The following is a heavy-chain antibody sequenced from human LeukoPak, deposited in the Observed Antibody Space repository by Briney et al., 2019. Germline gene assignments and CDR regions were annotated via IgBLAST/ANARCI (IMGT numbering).Heavy chain of an antibody. V-gene: IGHV1-46*01. Sequence: VASVKVSCKASGYTFTSYYMHWVRQAPGQGLEWMGIINPSGGSTSYAQKFQGRVTMTRDTSTSTVYMELSSLRSEDTAVYYCARDRQASYDLWSGYSFYFDYWGQGTLVTVSS. CDR3: ARDRQASYDLWSGYSFYFDY. J-gene: IGHJ4*02. CDR1: GYTFTSYY. CDR2: INPSGGST. D-gene: IGHD3-3*01.